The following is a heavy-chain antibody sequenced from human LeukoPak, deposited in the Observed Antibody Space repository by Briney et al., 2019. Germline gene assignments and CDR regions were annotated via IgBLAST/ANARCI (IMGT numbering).Heavy chain of an antibody. CDR2: VTSSGSIT. CDR3: ARDTVGYSYGSTGAFDI. D-gene: IGHD5-18*01. V-gene: IGHV3-21*01. CDR1: GFTFSSYA. J-gene: IGHJ3*02. Sequence: GGSLRLSCAASGFTFSSYAMSWVRQAPGKGLEWVSTVTSSGSITYYADSVKGRFTISRDNAKNSLYLQMNSLRAEDTAVYYCARDTVGYSYGSTGAFDIWGQGTMVTVSS.